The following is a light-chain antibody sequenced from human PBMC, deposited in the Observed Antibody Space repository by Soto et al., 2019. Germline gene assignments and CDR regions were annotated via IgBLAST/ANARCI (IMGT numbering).Light chain of an antibody. V-gene: IGLV2-11*01. Sequence: QSVLTQPRSVSGSPGRSVTISCTGTSSDVGGYNYVSWYQQHPGKAPKLMIYDVSKRPSGVPDRFSGSKSGNTASLTISGLQAEDEADYYCCSYAGSRVFGGGTKLTVL. CDR1: SSDVGGYNY. CDR2: DVS. J-gene: IGLJ3*02. CDR3: CSYAGSRV.